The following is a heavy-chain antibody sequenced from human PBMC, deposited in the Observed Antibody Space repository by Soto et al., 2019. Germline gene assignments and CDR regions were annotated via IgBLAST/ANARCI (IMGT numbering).Heavy chain of an antibody. D-gene: IGHD3-3*01. CDR3: ARVEVARGARLSDYYYYRRFDP. CDR1: GFTFSSYA. J-gene: IGHJ5*02. CDR2: ISGSGGST. Sequence: GGSLRLSCAASGFTFSSYAMSWVRQAPGKGLEWVSAISGSGGSTYYADSFQGQVTISVDKSISTAYLQWSSLKASDTAMYYCARVEVARGARLSDYYYYRRFDPWGQGTLVTVS. V-gene: IGHV3-23*01.